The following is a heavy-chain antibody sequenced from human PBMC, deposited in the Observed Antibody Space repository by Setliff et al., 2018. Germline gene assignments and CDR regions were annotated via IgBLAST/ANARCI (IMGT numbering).Heavy chain of an antibody. CDR2: VRFDGTYK. CDR1: GFVFGTYG. CDR3: AKVKKSLIRGSGFDY. J-gene: IGHJ4*02. Sequence: GESLKISCAASGFVFGTYGMHWVRQAPGKGLDWVASVRFDGTYKVYADSVKGRFTISRDNPENTLFLQMTSLRPEDTGIYYCAKVKKSLIRGSGFDYWGRGTLVTVSS. D-gene: IGHD3-10*01. V-gene: IGHV3-30*02.